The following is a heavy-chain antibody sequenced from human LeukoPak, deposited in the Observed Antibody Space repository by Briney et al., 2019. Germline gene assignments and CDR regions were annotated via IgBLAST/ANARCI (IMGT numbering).Heavy chain of an antibody. CDR3: ARDMGVELLEVYYYYYGMDV. D-gene: IGHD1-26*01. CDR2: ISYDGSNK. V-gene: IGHV3-30*04. Sequence: PGGSLRLSCAASGFTFSSYAMHWVRQAPGKGLEWVAVISYDGSNKYYADSVKGRFTISRDNSKNTLYLQMNSLRAEDTAVYYCARDMGVELLEVYYYYYGMDVWGQGTTVTVSS. J-gene: IGHJ6*02. CDR1: GFTFSSYA.